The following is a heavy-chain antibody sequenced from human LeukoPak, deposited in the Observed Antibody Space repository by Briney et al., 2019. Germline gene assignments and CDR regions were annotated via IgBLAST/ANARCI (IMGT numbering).Heavy chain of an antibody. CDR3: ATSIAARSKFDY. CDR1: GGSFSGYY. D-gene: IGHD6-6*01. J-gene: IGHJ4*02. Sequence: SETLSLTCAVSGGSFSGYYWSWIRQPPGKGLEWIGEINHSGGTNYNPSLKSRVTISIDPSKNQFSLKLSSVTAADTAVYYCATSIAARSKFDYWGQGTLVTVSS. V-gene: IGHV4-34*01. CDR2: INHSGGT.